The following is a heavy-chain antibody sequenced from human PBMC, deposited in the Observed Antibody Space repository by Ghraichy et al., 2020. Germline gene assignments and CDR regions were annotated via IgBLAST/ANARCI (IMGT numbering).Heavy chain of an antibody. CDR3: ARDGRRRDGFDY. CDR2: INGDGSST. CDR1: GFTFSTYW. Sequence: GESLNISCAASGFTFSTYWMHWVRQAPGKGLVWVSQINGDGSSTSYADSVKGRFTISRDNAKNTLYLQMNSLRVEDMAVYYCARDGRRRDGFDYWGQGTLVTVSS. D-gene: IGHD5-24*01. J-gene: IGHJ4*02. V-gene: IGHV3-74*01.